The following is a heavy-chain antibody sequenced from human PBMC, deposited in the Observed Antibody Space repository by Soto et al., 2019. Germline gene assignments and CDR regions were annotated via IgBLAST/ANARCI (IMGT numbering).Heavy chain of an antibody. CDR2: INPTSGGT. D-gene: IGHD6-13*01. J-gene: IGHJ4*02. CDR1: GYTFTAFY. V-gene: IGHV1-2*02. CDR3: ARGGLAAAGIEGNSYCDY. Sequence: ASVKVSCKASGYTFTAFYLHWVRQAPGQGLEWMGWINPTSGGTNYAQKFKGRVTMTRDTSISTAYMELSRLRSDDTAVYYCARGGLAAAGIEGNSYCDYWGQGTQVTAPQ.